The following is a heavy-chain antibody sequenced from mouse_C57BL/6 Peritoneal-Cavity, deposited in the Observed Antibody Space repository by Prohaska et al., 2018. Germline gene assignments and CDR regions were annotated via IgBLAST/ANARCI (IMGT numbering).Heavy chain of an antibody. CDR2: IWRGGST. CDR1: GFSLTSYG. CDR3: AKGSSHTYYFDY. D-gene: IGHD1-1*01. J-gene: IGHJ2*01. Sequence: ITCTVSGFSLTSYGVHWVRQSPGKGLEWLGVIWRGGSTDYNAAFMSRLSITKDNSKSQVFFKMNSLQADDTAIYYCAKGSSHTYYFDYWGQGTTLTVSS. V-gene: IGHV2-5*01.